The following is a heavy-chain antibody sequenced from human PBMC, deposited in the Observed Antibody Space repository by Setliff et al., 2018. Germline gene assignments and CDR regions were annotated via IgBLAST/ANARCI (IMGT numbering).Heavy chain of an antibody. V-gene: IGHV3-23*01. J-gene: IGHJ4*02. D-gene: IGHD5-12*01. Sequence: GGSLRLSCAASGFTFGGFAMTWVRQAPGKGLEWVSGIGGRGISTYYADSVKGRFIISRDNSENTLYLQMNSLRAEDTAIYYCAKDVADGYNWDYWGQGTLVTVSS. CDR3: AKDVADGYNWDY. CDR2: IGGRGIST. CDR1: GFTFGGFA.